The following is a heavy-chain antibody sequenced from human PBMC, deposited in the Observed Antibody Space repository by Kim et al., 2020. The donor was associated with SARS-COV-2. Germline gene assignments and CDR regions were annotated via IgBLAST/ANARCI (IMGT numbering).Heavy chain of an antibody. J-gene: IGHJ6*02. CDR3: ARDGGRLPYYYYGMDV. D-gene: IGHD3-16*01. V-gene: IGHV3-53*01. Sequence: YYADSVKGRFTISRDNSKNTLYLQMNSLRAEDTAVYYCARDGGRLPYYYYGMDVWGQGTTVTVSS.